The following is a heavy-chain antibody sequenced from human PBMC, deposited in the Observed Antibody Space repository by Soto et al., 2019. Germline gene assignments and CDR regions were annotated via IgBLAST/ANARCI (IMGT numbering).Heavy chain of an antibody. Sequence: QVQLVESGGGVVQPGRSLRLSCAASGFTFSSYAMHWVRRAPGKGLEWVAVISYDGSNKYYADSVKGRFTISRDNSKNTLYLQMNSLRAEDTAVYYCAREYGYYGFDYWGQGTLVTVSS. CDR1: GFTFSSYA. J-gene: IGHJ4*02. CDR3: AREYGYYGFDY. CDR2: ISYDGSNK. D-gene: IGHD3-10*01. V-gene: IGHV3-30-3*01.